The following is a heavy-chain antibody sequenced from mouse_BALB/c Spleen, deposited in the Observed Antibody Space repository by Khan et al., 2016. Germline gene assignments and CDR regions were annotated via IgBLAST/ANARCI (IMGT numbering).Heavy chain of an antibody. D-gene: IGHD2-1*01. Sequence: EVQLQESGPGLVKPSQSLSLTCSVTGYSNTSGYYWNWIRQFPGNKLEWMGYISYDGSNNYNPSLKNRISITRDTSKNQFFLKLNSVTTEDTATYYCARASTLDYWGQGTTLTVSS. CDR2: ISYDGSN. V-gene: IGHV3-6*02. CDR1: GYSNTSGYY. J-gene: IGHJ2*01. CDR3: ARASTLDY.